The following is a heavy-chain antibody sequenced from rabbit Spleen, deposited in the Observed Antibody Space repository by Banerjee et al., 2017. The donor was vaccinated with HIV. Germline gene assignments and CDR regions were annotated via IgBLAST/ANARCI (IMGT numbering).Heavy chain of an antibody. J-gene: IGHJ4*01. V-gene: IGHV1S43*01. CDR2: IYITSGST. CDR1: GVSFSAKDV. Sequence: QLEESGGGLVKPEGSLTLTCKASGVSFSAKDVMCWVRQAPGKGLELIACIYITSGSTWYASWVNGRFTISRSTRLNTVDLKITSLTAADTATYFCARGGYGGHIYAMGLWGPGTLVTVS. D-gene: IGHD4-2*01. CDR3: ARGGYGGHIYAMGL.